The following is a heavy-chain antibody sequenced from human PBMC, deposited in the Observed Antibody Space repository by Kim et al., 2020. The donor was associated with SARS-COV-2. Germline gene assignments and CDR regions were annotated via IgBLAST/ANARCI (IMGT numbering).Heavy chain of an antibody. CDR3: ARDYITAAGKEDFDY. CDR1: GYTFTDFY. V-gene: IGHV1-46*01. J-gene: IGHJ4*02. D-gene: IGHD6-13*01. Sequence: ASVKVSCKASGYTFTDFYIHWVRQAPGQGLEWMGIIDPRNPWTQYAQRLQGRLTVTRDTSTSTVYMELSSLRSDDTAVYYCARDYITAAGKEDFDYWGQGTLVTISS. CDR2: IDPRNPWT.